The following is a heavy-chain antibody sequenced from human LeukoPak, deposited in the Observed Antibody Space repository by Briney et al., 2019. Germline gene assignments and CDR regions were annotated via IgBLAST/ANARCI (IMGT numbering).Heavy chain of an antibody. CDR3: ARVLRAASWRSYDY. D-gene: IGHD5-18*01. J-gene: IGHJ4*02. CDR2: IYYNGDT. CDR1: GGSFSNSLYY. Sequence: SETLSLTCTVSGGSFSNSLYYWSWIRQPPGKGLEWIGYIYYNGDTNYNPSLKSRVIISIDTSSNQFSLRLNSMTAADTAVYYCARVLRAASWRSYDYWGQGSLVTVSS. V-gene: IGHV4-61*01.